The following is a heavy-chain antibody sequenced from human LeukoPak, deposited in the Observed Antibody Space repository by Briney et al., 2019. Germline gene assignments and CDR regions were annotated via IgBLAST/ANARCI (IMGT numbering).Heavy chain of an antibody. CDR1: GFTFSSYA. V-gene: IGHV3-33*01. CDR3: ARGQPGVAAAGNLDY. J-gene: IGHJ4*02. CDR2: IWSDGNNK. D-gene: IGHD6-13*01. Sequence: GESLRLSCAASGFTFSSYAMHWVRQAPGKGLEWVAIIWSDGNNKYYADSVEGRFTISRDTSKNTLFLQMNSLRAEDTAVYYCARGQPGVAAAGNLDYWGQGTLVTVSS.